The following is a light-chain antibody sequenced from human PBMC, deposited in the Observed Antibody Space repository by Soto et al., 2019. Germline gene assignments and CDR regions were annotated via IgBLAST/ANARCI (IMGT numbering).Light chain of an antibody. CDR1: QSVSSSY. V-gene: IGKV3-20*01. CDR2: GAS. J-gene: IGKJ2*01. Sequence: EIVLTQSPGTLSLSPGERATLSCRASQSVSSSYLAWYQQKPGQAPRLLIYGASSRATGIPDRFSGSGSGTDFTLTICRLEPEDFAVYYCQQYGSSPYTFGQGTKLEI. CDR3: QQYGSSPYT.